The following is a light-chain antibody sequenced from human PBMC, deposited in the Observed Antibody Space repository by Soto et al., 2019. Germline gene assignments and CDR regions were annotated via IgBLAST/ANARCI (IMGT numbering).Light chain of an antibody. J-gene: IGKJ5*01. CDR1: QSVRSN. CDR3: QQYNEWPPFT. Sequence: EIVMTQSPATLSVSPGERATLSCRASQSVRSNLAGYQQKPGQAPRLVIYAASTRATGIPDRFSGSVSGTEYTLTISSLQSEDFAVYYCQQYNEWPPFTFGQGARLEIK. V-gene: IGKV3-15*01. CDR2: AAS.